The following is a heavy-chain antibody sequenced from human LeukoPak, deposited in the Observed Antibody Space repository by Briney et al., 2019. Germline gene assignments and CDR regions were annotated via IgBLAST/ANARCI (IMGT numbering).Heavy chain of an antibody. V-gene: IGHV3-7*01. CDR2: IKQDGSDK. Sequence: TGGSLRLSCAASGFTFSTYWMSWVRQAPGKGLEWVANIKQDGSDKFYVDSVKGRFTISRDNANNSMYLQMNSLRAEDTAVYYCARVLPVASRDYWGQGTLVTVSS. CDR1: GFTFSTYW. CDR3: ARVLPVASRDY. D-gene: IGHD2-2*01. J-gene: IGHJ4*02.